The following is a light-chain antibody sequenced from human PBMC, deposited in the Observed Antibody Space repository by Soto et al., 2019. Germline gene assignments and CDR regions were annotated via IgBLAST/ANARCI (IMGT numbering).Light chain of an antibody. J-gene: IGKJ2*01. CDR2: WAS. CDR1: QTVLYSSNNKNY. Sequence: DIVMTQSPDSLAVSLGERATINCKSSQTVLYSSNNKNYLAWYQQKPGQPPKLLIYWASTRGSGVPDRFSGSGSGTDFTLTISSLQAEDVAVYYCQQYLTTPYTFGQGTKLEIK. V-gene: IGKV4-1*01. CDR3: QQYLTTPYT.